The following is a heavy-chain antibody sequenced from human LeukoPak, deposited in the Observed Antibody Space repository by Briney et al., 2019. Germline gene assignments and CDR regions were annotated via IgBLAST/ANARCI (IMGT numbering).Heavy chain of an antibody. CDR1: GFTFSTYW. V-gene: IGHV3-7*01. CDR2: INQDASEI. CDR3: ATDRDNSDWQKRFDS. Sequence: GGSLRLSCASSGFTFSTYWMNWYRQAPGKGLEWVGNINQDASEINYVDSVRGRFTISRDNAKNSLHLQMNSLRAEDTAVYYCATDRDNSDWQKRFDSWGQGTLVTVSP. J-gene: IGHJ4*02. D-gene: IGHD2-21*02.